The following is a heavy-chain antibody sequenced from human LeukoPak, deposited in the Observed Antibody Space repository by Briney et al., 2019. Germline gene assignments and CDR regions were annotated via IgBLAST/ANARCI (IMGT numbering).Heavy chain of an antibody. D-gene: IGHD3-9*01. CDR1: GYSISSGYC. Sequence: SETLSLTCAVSGYSISSGYCWGWIRQPPGKGLEWIGSIYHSGSTYYNPSLKSRVTISVDTSKNQFSLKLSSVTAADTAVYYCARQAYYDILTGYYTGYWFDPWGQGTLVTVSS. V-gene: IGHV4-38-2*01. CDR3: ARQAYYDILTGYYTGYWFDP. J-gene: IGHJ5*02. CDR2: IYHSGST.